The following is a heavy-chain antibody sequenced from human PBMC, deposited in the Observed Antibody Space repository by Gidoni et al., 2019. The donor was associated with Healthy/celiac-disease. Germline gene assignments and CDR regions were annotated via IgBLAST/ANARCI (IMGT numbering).Heavy chain of an antibody. V-gene: IGHV1-69*02. CDR3: AGYEPKDYFDY. CDR2: IIPILGIA. D-gene: IGHD2-15*01. J-gene: IGHJ4*02. CDR1: GGPFSSST. Sequence: QVQLVQSGAEVKKPGSSLKVSCMAPGGPFSSSTISWVRQAPGQGLEWMGRIIPILGIANYAQKFQGRVTITADKSTSTAYMELSSLRSEDTAVYYCAGYEPKDYFDYWGQGTLVTVSS.